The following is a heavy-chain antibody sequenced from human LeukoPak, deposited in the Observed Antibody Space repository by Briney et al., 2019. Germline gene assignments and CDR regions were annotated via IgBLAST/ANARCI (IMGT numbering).Heavy chain of an antibody. CDR3: AKAGYGGGSMTTYGDY. CDR2: ISYAGSNK. J-gene: IGHJ4*02. CDR1: GFTFSSYG. V-gene: IGHV3-30*18. Sequence: GGSLRLSCAASGFTFSSYGMHWVRQAPGKGLEWVAIISYAGSNKYYADSVKGRFTISRDNSKNTLYLQVNSLRAEDTAVYYCAKAGYGGGSMTTYGDYWGQGTLVTVSS. D-gene: IGHD3-10*01.